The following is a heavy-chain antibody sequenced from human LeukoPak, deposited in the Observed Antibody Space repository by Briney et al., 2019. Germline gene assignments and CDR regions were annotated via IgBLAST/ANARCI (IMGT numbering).Heavy chain of an antibody. CDR1: GYTFTGYY. V-gene: IGHV1-2*02. CDR2: INPNSGGT. J-gene: IGHJ5*02. D-gene: IGHD2-2*01. Sequence: GASVKVSCKASGYTFTGYYMHWVRQVPGQGLEWMGWINPNSGGTNYAQKFQGRVTMTRDTSISTAYVELSRLRSDDTAVYYCARDLGSTSFNWFDPWGQGTLVTVSS. CDR3: ARDLGSTSFNWFDP.